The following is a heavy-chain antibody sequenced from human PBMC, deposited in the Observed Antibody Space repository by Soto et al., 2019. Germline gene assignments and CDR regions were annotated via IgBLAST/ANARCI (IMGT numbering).Heavy chain of an antibody. CDR1: GFTFSSYG. Sequence: QVQLVESGGGVVQPGRSLRLSCAASGFTFSSYGMHWVRQAPGKGLEWVAVISYDGSNKYYADSVKGRFTISRDNSKNTLHLQMTGLRAADTAVYSCAKGAYSGSSLDYWGQGTLVTVSS. V-gene: IGHV3-30*18. CDR2: ISYDGSNK. J-gene: IGHJ4*02. CDR3: AKGAYSGSSLDY. D-gene: IGHD1-26*01.